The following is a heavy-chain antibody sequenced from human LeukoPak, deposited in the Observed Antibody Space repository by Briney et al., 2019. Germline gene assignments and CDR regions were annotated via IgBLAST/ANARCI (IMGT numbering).Heavy chain of an antibody. CDR2: IYYSGST. J-gene: IGHJ4*02. D-gene: IGHD3-10*01. Sequence: PSETLSLTCTVSGGSIISYHWSWIRQPPGKGLEWVGSIYYSGSTNYNPSLKSRVTISVETSKNQFSLKLSSVTAADTAVYYCARGSDSGSYYFDYWGQGTLVTVSS. CDR1: GGSIISYH. CDR3: ARGSDSGSYYFDY. V-gene: IGHV4-59*08.